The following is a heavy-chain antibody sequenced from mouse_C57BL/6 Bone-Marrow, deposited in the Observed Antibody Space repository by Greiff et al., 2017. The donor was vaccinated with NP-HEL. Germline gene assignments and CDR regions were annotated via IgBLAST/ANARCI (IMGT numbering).Heavy chain of an antibody. D-gene: IGHD2-4*01. CDR2: IHPNSGST. Sequence: QVQLQQPGAELVKPGASVKLSCKASGYTFTSYWMHWVKQRPGQGLEWIGMIHPNSGSTNYNEKFKSKATLTVDKSSSTAYMQLSSLTSEDSAVYYCARGMIRGWYFDVWGTGTTVTVSS. CDR1: GYTFTSYW. J-gene: IGHJ1*03. V-gene: IGHV1-64*01. CDR3: ARGMIRGWYFDV.